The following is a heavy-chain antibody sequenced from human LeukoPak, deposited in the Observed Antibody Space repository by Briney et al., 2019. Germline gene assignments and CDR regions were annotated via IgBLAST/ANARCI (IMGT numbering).Heavy chain of an antibody. CDR2: INPNSGGT. CDR1: GYTFTGYY. J-gene: IGHJ4*02. D-gene: IGHD6-13*01. Sequence: ASVRVSCKASGYTFTGYYMHWVRQAPGQGLEWMGWINPNSGGTNYAQKFQGRVTMTRDTSISTAYMELSRLRSDDTAVYYCAREWGYIAAAFDYWGQGTLVTVSS. CDR3: AREWGYIAAAFDY. V-gene: IGHV1-2*02.